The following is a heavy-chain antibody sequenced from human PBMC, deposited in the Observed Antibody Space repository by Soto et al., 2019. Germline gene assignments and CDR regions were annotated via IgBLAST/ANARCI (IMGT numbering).Heavy chain of an antibody. J-gene: IGHJ4*02. D-gene: IGHD3-9*01. CDR3: ARLYFDILTGYYLFDH. V-gene: IGHV4-31*03. CDR2: IYYSGST. Sequence: SETLSLTCTVSGGSISSGGYYWSWIRQHPGKGLEWIGYIYYSGSTYYNPSLKSRVTISVDTSKNQFSLKLSSVTAADTAVYYCARLYFDILTGYYLFDHWGRGTLVTVSS. CDR1: GGSISSGGYY.